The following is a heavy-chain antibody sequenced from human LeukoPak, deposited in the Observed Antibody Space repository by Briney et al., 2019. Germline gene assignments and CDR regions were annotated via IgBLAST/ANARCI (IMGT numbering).Heavy chain of an antibody. Sequence: SETLSLTCAVYGGSFSGYYWSWIRQPPGKGLEWIGEINHSGSTNYNPSLKSRVTISADTSKNQFSLKLSSVTAADTAVYYCATSYTRIKRWFDPWGQGTLVTVSS. CDR1: GGSFSGYY. V-gene: IGHV4-34*01. D-gene: IGHD3-22*01. CDR3: ATSYTRIKRWFDP. J-gene: IGHJ5*02. CDR2: INHSGST.